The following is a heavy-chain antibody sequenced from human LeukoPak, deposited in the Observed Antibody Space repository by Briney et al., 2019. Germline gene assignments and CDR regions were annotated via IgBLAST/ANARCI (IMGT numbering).Heavy chain of an antibody. CDR2: IYYSGST. V-gene: IGHV4-39*07. CDR3: ARAASAYYDFWREAPAAFDI. Sequence: SETLSLTCTVSGGSISSSSYYWGWIRQPPGKGLEWIGSIYYSGSTYYNPSLKSRVIISVDTSKNQFSLKLSSVTAADTAVYYCARAASAYYDFWREAPAAFDIWGQGTMVTVSS. D-gene: IGHD3-3*01. CDR1: GGSISSSSYY. J-gene: IGHJ3*02.